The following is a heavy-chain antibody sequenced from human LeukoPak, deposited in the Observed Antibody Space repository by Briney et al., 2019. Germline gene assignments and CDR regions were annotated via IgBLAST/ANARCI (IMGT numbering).Heavy chain of an antibody. CDR1: GGSISSSSYY. CDR3: ARVNGGSYYYYYMDV. D-gene: IGHD1-26*01. V-gene: IGHV4-39*07. Sequence: PSETLSLTCTVSGGSISSSSYYWGWIRQPPGKGLEWIGSIYYSGSTNYNPSLKSRLTISVDTSKNQFSLKLSSVTAADTAVYYCARVNGGSYYYYYMDVWGKGTTVTISS. CDR2: IYYSGST. J-gene: IGHJ6*03.